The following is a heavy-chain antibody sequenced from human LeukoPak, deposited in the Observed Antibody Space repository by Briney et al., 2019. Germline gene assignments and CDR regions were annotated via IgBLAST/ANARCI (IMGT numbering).Heavy chain of an antibody. CDR2: IIPILGIA. CDR3: AKAHDYGDHLFDY. CDR1: GGTFSSYA. D-gene: IGHD4-17*01. J-gene: IGHJ4*02. Sequence: GASVKVSCKASGGTFSSYAISWVRQAPGQGLEWMGRIIPILGIANYAQKFQGRVTITADKSTSTAYMELSSLRSEDTAVYYCAKAHDYGDHLFDYWGQGTLVTVSS. V-gene: IGHV1-69*04.